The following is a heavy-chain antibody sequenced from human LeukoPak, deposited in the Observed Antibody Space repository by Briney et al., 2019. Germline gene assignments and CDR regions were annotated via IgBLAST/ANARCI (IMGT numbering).Heavy chain of an antibody. CDR2: ISSRGTTT. CDR3: ARDSVDKGFDP. D-gene: IGHD2-2*01. CDR1: GFTFSSYE. V-gene: IGHV3-48*03. J-gene: IGHJ5*02. Sequence: QTGGSLRLSCAVSGFTFSSYEMNWVRQAPGKGLEWVSYISSRGTTTYYADSVKGRFTISRDNAKNSLYLQMNSLRAEDTAVYYCARDSVDKGFDPWGQETLVTVSS.